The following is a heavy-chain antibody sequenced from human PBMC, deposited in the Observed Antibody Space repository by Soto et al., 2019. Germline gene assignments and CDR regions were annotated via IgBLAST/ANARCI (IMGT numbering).Heavy chain of an antibody. D-gene: IGHD6-19*01. CDR2: INAGNGNT. V-gene: IGHV1-3*01. Sequence: EASVKVSCKASGDTFTSYPMHWGRQAPGQRLEWMEWINAGNGNTKYSQKFQGRVTITRDTSASTAYMELSSLRSEDTAVYYCARGPIAVAGGLDPWGQGTLVTVSS. J-gene: IGHJ5*02. CDR3: ARGPIAVAGGLDP. CDR1: GDTFTSYP.